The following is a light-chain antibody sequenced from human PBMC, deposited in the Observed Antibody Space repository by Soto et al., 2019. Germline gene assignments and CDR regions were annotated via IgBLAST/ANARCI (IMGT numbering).Light chain of an antibody. V-gene: IGLV2-14*01. Sequence: ALTQPASVSGSPGQSITISCAGTSSDVGAYTYVSWYQQHPGKAPKLMIYDVSNRPSGVSNRSSGSKSGNTASLTISGLQAEDEADYYCTSYTSSSTPYVFGGGTKVTVL. CDR1: SSDVGAYTY. J-gene: IGLJ1*01. CDR2: DVS. CDR3: TSYTSSSTPYV.